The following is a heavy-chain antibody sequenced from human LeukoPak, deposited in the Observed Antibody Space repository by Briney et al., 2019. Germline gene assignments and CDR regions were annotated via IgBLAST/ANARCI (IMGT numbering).Heavy chain of an antibody. D-gene: IGHD2-2*02. CDR3: ARSVVVPAAIPNWFDP. J-gene: IGHJ5*02. V-gene: IGHV1-69*05. Sequence: GSSVKVSCKASGGTFSSYAISWVRQAPGQGLEWMGGIIPIFGTANYAQKFQGRVTITTDESTSTAYMELSGLRSEDTAVYYCARSVVVPAAIPNWFDPWGQGTLVTVSS. CDR1: GGTFSSYA. CDR2: IIPIFGTA.